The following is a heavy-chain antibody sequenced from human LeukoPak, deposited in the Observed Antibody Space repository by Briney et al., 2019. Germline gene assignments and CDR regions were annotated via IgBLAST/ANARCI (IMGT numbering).Heavy chain of an antibody. CDR3: ARDPGIAVADWFDP. Sequence: GGSLRLSCAASGFTFSSYSMNWVRQAPGKGLEWVSSISSSSSYIYYADSVKGRFTIARDNANNSLYLQMNSLRAEDTAVYYCARDPGIAVADWFDPWGQGTLVTVSS. V-gene: IGHV3-21*01. J-gene: IGHJ5*02. CDR1: GFTFSSYS. CDR2: ISSSSSYI. D-gene: IGHD6-19*01.